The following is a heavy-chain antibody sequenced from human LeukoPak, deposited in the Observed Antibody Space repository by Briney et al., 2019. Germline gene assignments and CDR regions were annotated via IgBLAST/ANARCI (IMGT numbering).Heavy chain of an antibody. Sequence: PSVKVSCKASRYSFTDDYVHWLRQAPGQGLEWMGWINPDNGGTNYAQKFKGRVTMSRDTSISTVYMDLNRLTSDDTAVFYCVRESRVGNWFDPWGQGTQVTVSS. V-gene: IGHV1-2*02. D-gene: IGHD2-15*01. CDR2: INPDNGGT. CDR1: RYSFTDDY. CDR3: VRESRVGNWFDP. J-gene: IGHJ5*02.